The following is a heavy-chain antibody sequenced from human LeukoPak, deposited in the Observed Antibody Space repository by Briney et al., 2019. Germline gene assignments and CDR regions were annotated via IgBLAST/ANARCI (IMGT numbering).Heavy chain of an antibody. J-gene: IGHJ4*02. V-gene: IGHV3-66*01. CDR2: IYSGGST. CDR1: GFTVRSNY. Sequence: GGSLRLSCAASGFTVRSNYMSWVRQAPGKGLEWVSVIYSGGSTSYADSVKGRFTISRDSSKNTLFLQMNSLRAEDTAVYYCARDFSETLGVWGQGTLVTVSS. D-gene: IGHD3-10*01. CDR3: ARDFSETLGV.